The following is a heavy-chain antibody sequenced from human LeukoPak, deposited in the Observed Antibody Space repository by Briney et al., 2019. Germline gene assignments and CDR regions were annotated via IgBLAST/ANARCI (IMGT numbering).Heavy chain of an antibody. D-gene: IGHD6-19*01. CDR3: ASFVGQGGWYLETLKSYYFDY. Sequence: SVKLSCKASGGAFSSYAISWVREAHGQGHEWVGGIIPIIGTANYAQKFQGRVTITTDESTTTDYMELSSLRSEDTAVYYCASFVGQGGWYLETLKSYYFDYWGQGTLVTVSS. V-gene: IGHV1-69*05. CDR2: IIPIIGTA. J-gene: IGHJ4*02. CDR1: GGAFSSYA.